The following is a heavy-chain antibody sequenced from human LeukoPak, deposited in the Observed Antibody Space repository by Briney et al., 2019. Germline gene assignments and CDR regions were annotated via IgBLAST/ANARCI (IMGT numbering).Heavy chain of an antibody. D-gene: IGHD6-13*01. J-gene: IGHJ4*02. CDR1: GYTFTSYY. CDR3: AREEAAAGRTFDY. CDR2: INPSGGST. V-gene: IGHV1-46*01. Sequence: GASVKVSCKASGYTFTSYYMHWVRQTPGQGLEWMGIINPSGGSTSYAQKFQGRVTMTRDTSTSTVYMELSSLRCEDTAVYYCAREEAAAGRTFDYWGQGTLVTVSS.